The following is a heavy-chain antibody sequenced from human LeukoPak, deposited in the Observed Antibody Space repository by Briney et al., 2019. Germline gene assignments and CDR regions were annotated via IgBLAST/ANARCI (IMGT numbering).Heavy chain of an antibody. CDR3: AKGRITIFGVVSALDY. CDR1: GFTFSSNA. D-gene: IGHD3-3*01. Sequence: QPGGSLRLSCAASGFTFSSNAMRWVAQAPGKGRKWVSAISGSGGSTYYADSVKGRFTISRDNSKNTLYLQMNSLRAEDTAVYYCAKGRITIFGVVSALDYWGQGTLVTVSS. CDR2: ISGSGGST. J-gene: IGHJ4*02. V-gene: IGHV3-23*01.